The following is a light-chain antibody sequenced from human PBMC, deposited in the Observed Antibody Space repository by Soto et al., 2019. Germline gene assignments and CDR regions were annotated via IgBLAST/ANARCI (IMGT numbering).Light chain of an antibody. J-gene: IGLJ3*02. Sequence: QSVLTQPPSASGSPGQSVTISCTGTKNDIGVYDFVSWYQQHPGKAPKLMVYEVSNRPSGVSNRFSGSKSGNTASLTVSGLQAEDEADYYCSSYASSSSLVFGGGTKVTVL. CDR2: EVS. CDR3: SSYASSSSLV. CDR1: KNDIGVYDF. V-gene: IGLV2-14*01.